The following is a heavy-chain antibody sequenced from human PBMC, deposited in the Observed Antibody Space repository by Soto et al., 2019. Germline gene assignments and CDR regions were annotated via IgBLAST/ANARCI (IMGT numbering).Heavy chain of an antibody. J-gene: IGHJ6*02. CDR3: AKGRGGVRGALSPKYYYYGMDV. CDR1: GFTFSSYA. D-gene: IGHD3-10*01. V-gene: IGHV3-23*01. CDR2: ISGSGGST. Sequence: EVQLLESGGGLVQPGGSLRLSCAASGFTFSSYAMSWVRQAPGKGLEWVSAISGSGGSTYYADSVKGRFTISRDNYKNTLYLQMNSLRAEDTAVYYCAKGRGGVRGALSPKYYYYGMDVWGQGTTVTVSS.